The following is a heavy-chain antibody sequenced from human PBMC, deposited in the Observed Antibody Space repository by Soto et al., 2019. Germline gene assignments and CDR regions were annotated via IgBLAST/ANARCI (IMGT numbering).Heavy chain of an antibody. J-gene: IGHJ4*02. CDR3: ARDCGVRFDY. Sequence: PGGSLRLSCAVYGFSVNSNYMTWVRQAPGKGLDWVSLIDSGGSPYYADSVKGRFTISRDNAKNTVYLQMKSLRAEDTAVYYCARDCGVRFDYWGQGTLVTVSS. V-gene: IGHV3-53*01. CDR2: IDSGGSP. D-gene: IGHD2-21*01. CDR1: GFSVNSNY.